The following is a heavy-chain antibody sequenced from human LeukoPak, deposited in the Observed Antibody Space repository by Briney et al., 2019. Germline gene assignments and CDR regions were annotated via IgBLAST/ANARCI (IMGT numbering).Heavy chain of an antibody. CDR1: RGTFSRYA. CDR2: IIPILGIA. CDR3: ASDLNYYGSGSYGPNWFDP. V-gene: IGHV1-69*04. D-gene: IGHD3-10*01. J-gene: IGHJ5*02. Sequence: SGKVCCRWTRGTFSRYAISWVRRAPGQGLEWMGRIIPILGIANYAQKIQGRVTITADKSTSTAYMELSSLRSEDTAVYYCASDLNYYGSGSYGPNWFDPWGQGTLVTVSS.